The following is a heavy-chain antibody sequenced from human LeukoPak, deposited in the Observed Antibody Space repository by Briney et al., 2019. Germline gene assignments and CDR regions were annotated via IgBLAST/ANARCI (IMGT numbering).Heavy chain of an antibody. CDR3: ARRSPTQDFDY. CDR2: IKQDGTEK. Sequence: PGGSLRLSCAASGFTLRSYWMTWIRQVPGKGLEWVAHIKQDGTEKYYVDSVKGRFTISRDNARNSLYLQMNSLRAEDTAVYYCARRSPTQDFDYWGQGTLVTVSS. J-gene: IGHJ4*02. D-gene: IGHD1-26*01. V-gene: IGHV3-7*01. CDR1: GFTLRSYW.